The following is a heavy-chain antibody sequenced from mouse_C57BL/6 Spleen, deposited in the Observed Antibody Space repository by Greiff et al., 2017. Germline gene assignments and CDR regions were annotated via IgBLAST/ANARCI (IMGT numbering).Heavy chain of an antibody. J-gene: IGHJ2*01. CDR2: INPSNGGT. V-gene: IGHV1-53*01. D-gene: IGHD3-2*01. CDR1: GYAFTSYW. Sequence: QVQLQQSGTELVKPGASVKLSCKASGYAFTSYWMHWVKQRPGQGLEWIGSINPSNGGTNYNEKFKSKATLTVDKSSSTAYMQRSRLTSEDSAVYSWSKTAPVHFDYWGQGTTLTVSS. CDR3: SKTAPVHFDY.